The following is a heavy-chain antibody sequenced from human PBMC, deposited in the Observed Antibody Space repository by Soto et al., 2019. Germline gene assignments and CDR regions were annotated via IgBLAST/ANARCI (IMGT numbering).Heavy chain of an antibody. V-gene: IGHV1-3*01. J-gene: IGHJ4*02. D-gene: IGHD1-7*01. CDR2: INAANGHT. CDR1: GYSLPTHT. Sequence: QVQLVQSGAEVKKPGASVRISCKASGYSLPTHTIHWVRQAPGHRLAWMGWINAANGHTKYSQNFQNRVTISSDTSASTVYLKWTGLTSDDTAIYYCARANGNYDGGPTDYWGQGTLVTVSS. CDR3: ARANGNYDGGPTDY.